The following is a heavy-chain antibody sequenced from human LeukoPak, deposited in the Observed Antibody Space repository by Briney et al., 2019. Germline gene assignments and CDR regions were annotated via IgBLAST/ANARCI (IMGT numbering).Heavy chain of an antibody. Sequence: GESLKISCKGSGYNFTNYWIGWVRQMPGKGLEWMGIIYPGDSDIRYSPSFQGQVTISADKSISTAYLQWSSLKASDTAMYYCARQNDILSTYLDYWGQGTLVTVSS. CDR2: IYPGDSDI. CDR3: ARQNDILSTYLDY. D-gene: IGHD3-9*01. J-gene: IGHJ4*02. V-gene: IGHV5-51*01. CDR1: GYNFTNYW.